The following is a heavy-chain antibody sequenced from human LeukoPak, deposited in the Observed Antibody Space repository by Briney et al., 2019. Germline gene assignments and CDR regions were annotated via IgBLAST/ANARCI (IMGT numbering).Heavy chain of an antibody. V-gene: IGHV3-20*04. CDR1: EFSVGSNY. D-gene: IGHD3-3*01. CDR2: INWNGGST. J-gene: IGHJ4*02. CDR3: ARGRFLEWLPVPDY. Sequence: GGSLRLSCAASEFSVGSNYMTWVRQAPGKGLEWVSGINWNGGSTAYADSVKGRFTISRDNAKNSLYLQMNSLRSEDTALYYCARGRFLEWLPVPDYWGQGTLVTVSS.